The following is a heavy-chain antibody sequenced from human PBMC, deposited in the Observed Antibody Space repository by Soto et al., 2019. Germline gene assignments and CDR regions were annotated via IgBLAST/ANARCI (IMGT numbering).Heavy chain of an antibody. CDR3: IRGSFGYYGP. J-gene: IGHJ5*02. V-gene: IGHV3-49*04. Sequence: RLSCAASGFKFGDYAMTWVRQAPGKGLEWVGFIRNNGYGGTANYAASVKGRFTISRDDSKTIAYLQMNSLKTEDTAVYYCIRGSFGYYGPWGQGTLVTVSS. D-gene: IGHD3-22*01. CDR1: GFKFGDYA. CDR2: IRNNGYGGTA.